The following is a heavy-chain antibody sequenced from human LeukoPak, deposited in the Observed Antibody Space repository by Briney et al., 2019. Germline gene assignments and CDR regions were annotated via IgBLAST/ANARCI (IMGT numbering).Heavy chain of an antibody. J-gene: IGHJ6*03. D-gene: IGHD3-10*01. CDR1: GYTLTGYY. CDR2: INPNSGGT. V-gene: IGHV1-2*02. CDR3: ARNFVTPSKKVRGRYYYYYMDV. Sequence: ASVKVSCKASGYTLTGYYMHWVRQAPGQGLEWMRWINPNSGGTNYAQKFQGRVTMTRDTSISTAYMELSRLRSDDTAVYYCARNFVTPSKKVRGRYYYYYMDVWGKGTTVTV.